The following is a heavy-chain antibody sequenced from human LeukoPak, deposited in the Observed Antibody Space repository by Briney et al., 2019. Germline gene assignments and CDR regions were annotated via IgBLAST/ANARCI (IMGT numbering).Heavy chain of an antibody. CDR2: IHDNGDS. J-gene: IGHJ4*02. V-gene: IGHV4-4*07. CDR3: ARAPSGCGGTCPSDH. D-gene: IGHD2-15*01. Sequence: SETLSLTCNVSGGSISNYFWGWIRQPAGKGLEWIGCIHDNGDSNHNPSLKSRVTMSLDTSRNQVSLKLASVTAADTAIYYCARAPSGCGGTCPSDHWGPGTQATVSS. CDR1: GGSISNYF.